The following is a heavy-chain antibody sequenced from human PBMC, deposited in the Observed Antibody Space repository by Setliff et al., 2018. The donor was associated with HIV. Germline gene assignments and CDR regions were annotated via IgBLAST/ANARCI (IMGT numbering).Heavy chain of an antibody. CDR1: GGSFSDYY. Sequence: SETLSLTCAVYGGSFSDYYWTWIRQSPGKGLEWIGNIYHTGSSYYNPSLNDRATISLDTSKNQFSLKLSSVTAADTAVYYCARDVPWGDYYYYMDVWGKGTTVTVSS. CDR2: IYHTGSS. V-gene: IGHV4-34*01. CDR3: ARDVPWGDYYYYMDV. J-gene: IGHJ6*03. D-gene: IGHD3-16*01.